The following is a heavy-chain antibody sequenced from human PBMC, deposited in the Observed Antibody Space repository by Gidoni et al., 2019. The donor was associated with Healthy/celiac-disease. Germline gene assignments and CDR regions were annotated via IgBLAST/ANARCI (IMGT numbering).Heavy chain of an antibody. J-gene: IGHJ4*02. Sequence: QVQLQESGPGLVKPSETLSLTCTVSGGSISSYYWSWLRQPPGKGLEWIGYIYYSGSTNYNPSLKSRVTISVDTSKNQFSLKLSSVTAADTAVYYCAREGINYDSSGYYQWGQGTLVTVSS. D-gene: IGHD3-22*01. V-gene: IGHV4-59*01. CDR3: AREGINYDSSGYYQ. CDR1: GGSISSYY. CDR2: IYYSGST.